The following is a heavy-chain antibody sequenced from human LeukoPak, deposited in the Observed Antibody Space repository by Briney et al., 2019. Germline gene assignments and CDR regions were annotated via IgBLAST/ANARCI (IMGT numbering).Heavy chain of an antibody. Sequence: PGGSLRLSCAASGFTFSTYWMSWVRQAPGKGLEWVAVIWYDGSNKYYADSVKGRFTISRDNSKNTLYLQMNSLRAEDTAVYYCAKVASGIAALPAYWGQGTLVTVSS. CDR2: IWYDGSNK. CDR1: GFTFSTYW. D-gene: IGHD6-13*01. J-gene: IGHJ4*02. V-gene: IGHV3-33*06. CDR3: AKVASGIAALPAY.